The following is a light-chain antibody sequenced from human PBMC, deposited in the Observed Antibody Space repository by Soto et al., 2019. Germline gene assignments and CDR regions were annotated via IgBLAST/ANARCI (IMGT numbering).Light chain of an antibody. CDR2: HAS. J-gene: IGKJ1*01. V-gene: IGKV1-39*01. Sequence: DIQMTQSPSSLSASVGDRVTITCQASQDISNYLNWYQQKPGKAPKVLIYHASNLQSGVPSRFSGSGSGTDFILTISSLQPEDFATYYCQQSYSSPPTFGQGTKVDI. CDR1: QDISNY. CDR3: QQSYSSPPT.